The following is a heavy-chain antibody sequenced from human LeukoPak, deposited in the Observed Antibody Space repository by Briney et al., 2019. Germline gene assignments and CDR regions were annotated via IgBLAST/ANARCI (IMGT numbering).Heavy chain of an antibody. D-gene: IGHD4-17*01. CDR3: AREVTTGVGY. CDR2: INPSGGST. V-gene: IGHV1-46*01. Sequence: ASVKVSCKASGYTFSGYYIHWVRQAPGQGLEWMGIINPSGGSTSYAQKFQGRVTMTRDTSTSTVYMELSSLRSEDTAAYYCAREVTTGVGYWGQGTLVTVSS. CDR1: GYTFSGYY. J-gene: IGHJ4*02.